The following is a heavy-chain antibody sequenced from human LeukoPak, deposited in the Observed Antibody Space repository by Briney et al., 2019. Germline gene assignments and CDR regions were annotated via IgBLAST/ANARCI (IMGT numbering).Heavy chain of an antibody. CDR1: GFTFSSYG. J-gene: IGHJ4*02. CDR3: ARDRRGEFDY. Sequence: GGTLRLSCAASGFTFSSYGMSWVRQAPGKGLEWVSVIYSGGSTYYADSVKGRFTISRDNSKNTLYLQMNSLRAEDTAVYYCARDRRGEFDYWGQGTLVTVSS. D-gene: IGHD3-10*01. CDR2: IYSGGST. V-gene: IGHV3-53*01.